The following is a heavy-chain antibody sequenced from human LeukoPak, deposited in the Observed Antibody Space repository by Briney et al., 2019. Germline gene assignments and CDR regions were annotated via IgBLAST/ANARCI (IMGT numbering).Heavy chain of an antibody. CDR3: ARRRGISYYYGSGSYPIDY. V-gene: IGHV4-4*07. CDR1: GGSISSYY. CDR2: IYTSGST. D-gene: IGHD3-10*01. Sequence: SETLSLTCTVSGGSISSYYWSWIRQPAGKGLEWIGRIYTSGSTNYNPSLKSRVTISVDTSKNQFSLKLSSVTAADTAVYYCARRRGISYYYGSGSYPIDYWGQGTLVTVSS. J-gene: IGHJ4*02.